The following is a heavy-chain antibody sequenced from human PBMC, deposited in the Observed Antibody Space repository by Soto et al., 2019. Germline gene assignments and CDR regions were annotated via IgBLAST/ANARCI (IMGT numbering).Heavy chain of an antibody. CDR3: ARDRSSRWFYFDY. D-gene: IGHD2-2*01. Sequence: ASVKVSCKASGYTFTSYYLHWVRQAPGQGLEWMGIINPSGGSTTYAQKFQGRVTMTRDTSTSTVHMELSSLRSEDTAVYYCARDRSSRWFYFDYWGQGTLVTVSS. J-gene: IGHJ4*02. V-gene: IGHV1-46*01. CDR2: INPSGGST. CDR1: GYTFTSYY.